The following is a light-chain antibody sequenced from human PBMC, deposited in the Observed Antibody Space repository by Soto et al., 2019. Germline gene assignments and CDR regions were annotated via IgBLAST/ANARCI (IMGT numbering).Light chain of an antibody. CDR3: RSYTRSRTLYVV. V-gene: IGLV2-14*01. J-gene: IGLJ2*01. Sequence: QSALTQPASVSGSPGQASTLSCTGTSSDVGGYNYVSWYQQHPRKAPKLMIYDVSNRPSGVSNRFSGSKSGNTASLTISGLQAEDEADYYCRSYTRSRTLYVVFGGGTKLPVL. CDR1: SSDVGGYNY. CDR2: DVS.